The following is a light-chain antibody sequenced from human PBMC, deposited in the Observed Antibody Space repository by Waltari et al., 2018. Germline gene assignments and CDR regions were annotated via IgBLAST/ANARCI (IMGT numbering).Light chain of an antibody. CDR3: QQYNNWPPYT. V-gene: IGKV3-15*01. J-gene: IGKJ2*01. CDR1: QSVDTN. CDR2: DTS. Sequence: EIVMTQSPATLPVSPGERATLSCRASQSVDTNLAWYQQKPGQAPRLLIYDTSTRATGIPARFGGSGSGTEFSLTISSLQSEDFALYFCQQYNNWPPYTFGQGTRLEI.